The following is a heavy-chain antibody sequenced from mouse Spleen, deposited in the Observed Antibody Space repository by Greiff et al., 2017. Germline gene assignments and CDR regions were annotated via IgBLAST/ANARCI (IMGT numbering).Heavy chain of an antibody. Sequence: VKLVESGAELVRPGASVTLSCKASGYTFTDYEMHWVKQTPVHGLEWIGAIDPETGGTAYNQKFKGKAILTADKSSSTAYMELRSLTSEDSAVYYCTRQDYGYDGPLDYWGQGTTLTVSS. CDR1: GYTFTDYE. V-gene: IGHV1-15*01. J-gene: IGHJ2*01. CDR3: TRQDYGYDGPLDY. CDR2: IDPETGGT. D-gene: IGHD2-2*01.